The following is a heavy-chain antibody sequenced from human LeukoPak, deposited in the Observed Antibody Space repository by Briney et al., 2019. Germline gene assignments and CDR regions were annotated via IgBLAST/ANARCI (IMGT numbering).Heavy chain of an antibody. CDR1: GFTFTDYW. J-gene: IGHJ4*01. D-gene: IGHD6-13*01. CDR3: ARDGTAAGLYFDL. CDR2: IRQDGSEK. V-gene: IGHV3-7*01. Sequence: GGSLRLSCAVSGFTFTDYWMNWVRQAPGKGLEWVASIRQDGSEKTYVDSVKGRFTISRDNTKNSLSLQANSLRAEDTAVYYCARDGTAAGLYFDLWGQGTLVTVSS.